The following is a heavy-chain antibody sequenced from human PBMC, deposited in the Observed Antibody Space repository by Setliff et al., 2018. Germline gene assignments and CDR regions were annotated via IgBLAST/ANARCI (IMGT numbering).Heavy chain of an antibody. J-gene: IGHJ6*03. Sequence: GGSLRLSCAASGFTFSDYYMSWIRQAPGKGLEWVGNIKHDGSAKGYLDSVKGRFTISRDNAENSLFLQMNILRVDDTAIYHCARAQGFDSGTYWGVDYYYHMDVWGNGTTVTVSS. D-gene: IGHD3-10*01. CDR3: ARAQGFDSGTYWGVDYYYHMDV. CDR2: IKHDGSAK. V-gene: IGHV3-7*03. CDR1: GFTFSDYY.